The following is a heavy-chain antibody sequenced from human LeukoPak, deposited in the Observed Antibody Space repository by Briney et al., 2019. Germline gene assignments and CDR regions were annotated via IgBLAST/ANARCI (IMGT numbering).Heavy chain of an antibody. CDR1: GFTFSSYA. D-gene: IGHD4-17*01. J-gene: IGHJ6*02. CDR2: ISCSGGST. V-gene: IGHV3-23*01. Sequence: PGGSLRLSCAASGFTFSSYAMSWVRQAPGKGLEWVSAISCSGGSTYYADSVKGRFTISRDNSKNTLYLQMNSLRAEDTAVYYCARVGSTDYGDNGGYYYYYYGMDVWGQGTTVTVSS. CDR3: ARVGSTDYGDNGGYYYYYYGMDV.